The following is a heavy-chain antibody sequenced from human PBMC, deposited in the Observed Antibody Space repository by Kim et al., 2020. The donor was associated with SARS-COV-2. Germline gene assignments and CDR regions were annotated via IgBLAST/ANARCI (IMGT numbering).Heavy chain of an antibody. CDR2: IWYDGTYK. Sequence: GGSLRLSCAASGFTFSSYGMHWVRQAPGKGLEWVAVIWYDGTYKYNADSVKGRFTISRDNSKNTLYLQMNSLRAEDTAVYYCAREGASMVRGVNYGMDVWGQGTTVTVSS. CDR1: GFTFSSYG. D-gene: IGHD3-10*01. V-gene: IGHV3-33*01. J-gene: IGHJ6*02. CDR3: AREGASMVRGVNYGMDV.